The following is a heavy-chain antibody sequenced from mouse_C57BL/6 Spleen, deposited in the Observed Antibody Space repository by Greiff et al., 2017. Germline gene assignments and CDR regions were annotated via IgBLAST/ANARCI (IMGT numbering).Heavy chain of an antibody. D-gene: IGHD2-1*01. CDR1: GYSITSGYY. CDR3: ARDGNSYWYFDV. CDR2: ISYDGSN. V-gene: IGHV3-6*01. Sequence: EVKLMESGPGLVKPSQSLSLTCSVTGYSITSGYYWNWIRQFPGNKLEWMGYISYDGSNNYNPSLKNRISITRDTSKNQFFLKLNSVTTEDTATYYCARDGNSYWYFDVWGTGTTVTVSS. J-gene: IGHJ1*03.